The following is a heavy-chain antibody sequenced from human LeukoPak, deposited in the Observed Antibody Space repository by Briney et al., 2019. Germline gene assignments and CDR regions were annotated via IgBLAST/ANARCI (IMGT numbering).Heavy chain of an antibody. V-gene: IGHV4-34*01. J-gene: IGHJ4*02. CDR3: ARGAGYGDYWFDY. D-gene: IGHD4-17*01. Sequence: PSETLSLTCAVSGGSFSGYYWSWIRRPPGKGLEWIGEINHSGSTNYNPSLKSRVTMSVDTSKNHFSLKLSSVTAADTAVYYCARGAGYGDYWFDYWGQGTLVTVSS. CDR2: INHSGST. CDR1: GGSFSGYY.